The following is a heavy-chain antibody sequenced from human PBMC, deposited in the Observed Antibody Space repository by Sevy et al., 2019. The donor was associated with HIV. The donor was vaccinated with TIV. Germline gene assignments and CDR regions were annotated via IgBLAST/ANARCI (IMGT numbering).Heavy chain of an antibody. D-gene: IGHD3-22*01. CDR2: INPNSGGT. J-gene: IGHJ4*02. CDR1: GYTFTGYS. Sequence: ASVKVSCKASGYTFTGYSMHWVRQAPGQGLEWMGWINPNSGGTNYAQKFQGRVTMTRDTSISTAYMELSRLRSDDTAVYYCARDTYYDSSGPPDYWGQGTLVTVSS. CDR3: ARDTYYDSSGPPDY. V-gene: IGHV1-2*02.